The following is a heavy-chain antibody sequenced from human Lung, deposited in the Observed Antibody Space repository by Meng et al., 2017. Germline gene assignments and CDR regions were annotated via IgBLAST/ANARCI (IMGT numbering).Heavy chain of an antibody. V-gene: IGHV4-4*02. CDR2: IYHSGST. CDR3: TKNDFYCLGY. CDR1: GGSISSDNW. Sequence: QGQRRGSGHELVKPSGTLSLPCAVLGGSISSDNWWSWVRQPPGKGLEWIGEIYHSGSTNYNPSLKSRITISVDKPKNQFSLTLSSVTAVDTAVYYCTKNDFYCLGYWGQGTLVTVSS. D-gene: IGHD2-21*01. J-gene: IGHJ4*02.